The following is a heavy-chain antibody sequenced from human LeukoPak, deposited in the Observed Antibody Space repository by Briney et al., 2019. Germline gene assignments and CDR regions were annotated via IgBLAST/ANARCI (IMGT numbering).Heavy chain of an antibody. D-gene: IGHD2-2*01. J-gene: IGHJ4*02. CDR2: ISGRGGGS. CDR3: AKAKMPAAMGTDY. V-gene: IGHV3-23*01. CDR1: GFTFFNYV. Sequence: PGGSLRLSCSASGFTFFNYVLLWVRQAPGKGLEWVSGISGRGGGSYYADSVQGRFTISRDISKNTVYLQMHSLRAEDTAVYYCAKAKMPAAMGTDYWGQGTLVTVSP.